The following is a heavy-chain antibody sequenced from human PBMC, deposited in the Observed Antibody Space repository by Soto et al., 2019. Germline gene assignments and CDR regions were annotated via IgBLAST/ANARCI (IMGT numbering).Heavy chain of an antibody. D-gene: IGHD4-17*01. CDR3: ARGMTTVTTFDY. J-gene: IGHJ4*02. CDR2: IYHSGST. V-gene: IGHV4-30-2*01. CDR1: GGSISSVGDS. Sequence: SETPSLTFAVSGGSISSVGDSCSWIRQPPGKGLESIGYIYHSGSTYYNPSLKSRVTISVDRSKNQFSLKLSSVTAADTAVYYCARGMTTVTTFDYWGQGTLVTVSS.